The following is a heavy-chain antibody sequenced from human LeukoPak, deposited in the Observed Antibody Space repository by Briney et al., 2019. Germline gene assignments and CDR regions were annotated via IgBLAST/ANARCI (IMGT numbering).Heavy chain of an antibody. CDR3: ARENEYSYGPQGGFDY. V-gene: IGHV4-59*01. J-gene: IGHJ4*02. CDR1: GVSISSYY. Sequence: PSETLSLTCTVSGVSISSYYWSWIRQPPGKGLEWIGYIYYSGSTNYNPSLKSRVTISVDTSKNQFSLKLSSVTAADTAVYYCARENEYSYGPQGGFDYWGQGTLVTVSS. CDR2: IYYSGST. D-gene: IGHD5-18*01.